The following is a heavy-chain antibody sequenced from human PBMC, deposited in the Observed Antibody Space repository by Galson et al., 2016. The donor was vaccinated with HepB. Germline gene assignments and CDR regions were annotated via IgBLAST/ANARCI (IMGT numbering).Heavy chain of an antibody. Sequence: SLRLSCAASGFTFSSYAMHWVRQAPGKGLEWVAVISYDGSNKYYADSVKGRFTISRDNSKNTLFLQMNSLRAEDTAIYYCAKDGAIYGSCTSTSCSSYSDYWGQGTLVTVSS. CDR2: ISYDGSNK. J-gene: IGHJ4*02. CDR1: GFTFSSYA. CDR3: AKDGAIYGSCTSTSCSSYSDY. V-gene: IGHV3-30-3*01. D-gene: IGHD2-2*01.